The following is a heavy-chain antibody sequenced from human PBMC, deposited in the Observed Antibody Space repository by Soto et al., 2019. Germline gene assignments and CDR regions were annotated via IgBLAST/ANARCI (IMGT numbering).Heavy chain of an antibody. D-gene: IGHD3-10*01. CDR3: ARDTAVYHGNSFSDY. J-gene: IGHJ4*02. CDR2: ISSNNNYI. Sequence: SLRLSCAASGFTFSTYSMNWVRQAPGKGLEWVSSISSNNNYIYYADSVKGRFTFSRDNAKNSLYLQMNSLRAEDTAVYYCARDTAVYHGNSFSDYWGQGTLVTVSS. V-gene: IGHV3-21*01. CDR1: GFTFSTYS.